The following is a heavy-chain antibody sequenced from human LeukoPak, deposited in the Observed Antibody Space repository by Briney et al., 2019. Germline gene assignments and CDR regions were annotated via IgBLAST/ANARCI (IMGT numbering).Heavy chain of an antibody. CDR1: RFTFSTYT. J-gene: IGHJ4*02. D-gene: IGHD7-27*01. CDR3: LTGEWPQNY. V-gene: IGHV3-53*01. CDR2: IYIGGNT. Sequence: QTGGSLRLSCAASRFTFSTYTMNWVRQASGKGLEWVSLIYIGGNTYYADSVKGRFTISRDSSKNTLYLQMNNLRGEDTAVYYCLTGEWPQNYWGQGTVVTVSS.